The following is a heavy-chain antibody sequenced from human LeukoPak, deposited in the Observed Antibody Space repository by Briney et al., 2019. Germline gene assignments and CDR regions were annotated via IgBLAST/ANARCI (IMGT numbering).Heavy chain of an antibody. D-gene: IGHD6-13*01. CDR2: ISYDGSNK. CDR3: ASYPSAGYSYYYYMDV. CDR1: GFTFSSYA. V-gene: IGHV3-30*01. Sequence: GESLRLSCAASGFTFSSYAMHWVRQAPGKALECGAVISYDGSNKYYADSVKGRLTIYRDNSKNTLYLQMNSLRAEDTAVYYCASYPSAGYSYYYYMDVWGKGTTVTVSS. J-gene: IGHJ6*03.